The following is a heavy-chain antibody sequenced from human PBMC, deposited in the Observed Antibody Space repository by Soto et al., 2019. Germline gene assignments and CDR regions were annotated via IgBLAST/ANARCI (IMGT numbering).Heavy chain of an antibody. D-gene: IGHD2-2*01. CDR1: GFTFSGSA. CDR3: ARGLGYQLPLGG. J-gene: IGHJ4*02. V-gene: IGHV3-73*01. Sequence: PGGSLRLSCAASGFTFSGSAMHWVRQASGKGLEWVGRIRSKANSYATAYAASVKGRFTISRDDSKNTAYLQMNSLKTEDTAVYYCARGLGYQLPLGGWGQGTLVTVSS. CDR2: IRSKANSYAT.